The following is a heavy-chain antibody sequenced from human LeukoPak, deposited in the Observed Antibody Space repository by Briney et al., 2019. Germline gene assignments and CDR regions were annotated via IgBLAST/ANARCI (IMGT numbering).Heavy chain of an antibody. D-gene: IGHD3-22*01. Sequence: GASVKVSFKASGYTFTSYAMNWVRQAPGQGLEWMGWINTNTGNPTYAQGFTGRFVFSLDTSVSTAYLQISSLKAEDTAVYYCASENYYDSTRAFDIWGQGTMVTVSS. J-gene: IGHJ3*02. CDR2: INTNTGNP. CDR3: ASENYYDSTRAFDI. V-gene: IGHV7-4-1*02. CDR1: GYTFTSYA.